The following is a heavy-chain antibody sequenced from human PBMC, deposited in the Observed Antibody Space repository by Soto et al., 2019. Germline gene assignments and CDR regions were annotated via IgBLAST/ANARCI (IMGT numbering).Heavy chain of an antibody. J-gene: IGHJ4*02. CDR3: AHRLRAYSSSSGFDY. D-gene: IGHD6-6*01. CDR1: GFSLSTSGVG. V-gene: IGHV2-5*01. Sequence: QITLKESGPTLVKPTQTLTLTCTFSGFSLSTSGVGVGWIRQPPGKALEWLALIYWNDDKRYSPSLKSRLTISMDPSKNQVVLTMTNMDPVDTATYYCAHRLRAYSSSSGFDYWGQGTLVTVSS. CDR2: IYWNDDK.